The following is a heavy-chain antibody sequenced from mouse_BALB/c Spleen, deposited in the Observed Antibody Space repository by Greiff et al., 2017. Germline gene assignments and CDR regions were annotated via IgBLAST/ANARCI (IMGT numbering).Heavy chain of an antibody. D-gene: IGHD2-4*01. CDR3: ARDWDYGGLYAMDY. J-gene: IGHJ4*01. V-gene: IGHV5-9-4*01. Sequence: EVQLVESGGGLVKPGGSLKLSCAASGFTFSSYAMSWVRQSPEKRLEWVAEISSGGSYTYYPDTVTGRFTISRDNAKNTLYLEMSSLRSEDTAMYYCARDWDYGGLYAMDYWGQGTSVTVSS. CDR1: GFTFSSYA. CDR2: ISSGGSYT.